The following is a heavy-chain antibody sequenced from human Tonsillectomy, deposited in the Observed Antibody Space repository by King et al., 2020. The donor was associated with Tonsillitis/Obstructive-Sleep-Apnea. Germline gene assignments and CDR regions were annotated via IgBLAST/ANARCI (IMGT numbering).Heavy chain of an antibody. CDR2: ISVYNGNT. J-gene: IGHJ5*02. Sequence: QLVQSGAEVKKPGASVKVSCKASGYTFTSYGISWVRQAPGQGLEWMGWISVYNGNTNYGQKVQGRVTMTTDTSTSTAYMELRSLRSDDTAVYYCARVALLWVGETNNWFDPWGQGTLVTVSS. D-gene: IGHD3-10*01. V-gene: IGHV1-18*01. CDR1: GYTFTSYG. CDR3: ARVALLWVGETNNWFDP.